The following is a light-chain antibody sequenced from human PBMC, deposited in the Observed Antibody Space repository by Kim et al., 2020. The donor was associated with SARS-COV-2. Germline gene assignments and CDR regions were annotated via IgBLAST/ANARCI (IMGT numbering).Light chain of an antibody. CDR1: QYISKD. V-gene: IGKV1-39*01. CDR2: TAS. Sequence: SAAVGDRVTITCRANQYISKDLNWCQQKLGKAPKLLIYTASSLQSVVPSRFSGSGSGTDFTLTITCLRPEDFATYYCQQSYASPTFVQGTRLEIK. J-gene: IGKJ5*01. CDR3: QQSYASPT.